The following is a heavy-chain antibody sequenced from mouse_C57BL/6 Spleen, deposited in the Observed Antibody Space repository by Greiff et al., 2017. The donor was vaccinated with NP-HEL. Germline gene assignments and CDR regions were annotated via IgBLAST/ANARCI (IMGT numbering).Heavy chain of an antibody. CDR1: GFTFSDYG. CDR3: AREGLLRSYYYAMDY. J-gene: IGHJ4*01. CDR2: ISSGSSTI. V-gene: IGHV5-17*01. Sequence: EVKLMESGGGLVKPGGSLKLSCAASGFTFSDYGMHWVRQAPEKGLEWVAYISSGSSTIYYADTVKGRFTISRDNAKNTLVLQMTSLRSEDTAMYYCAREGLLRSYYYAMDYWGQGTSVTVSS. D-gene: IGHD1-1*01.